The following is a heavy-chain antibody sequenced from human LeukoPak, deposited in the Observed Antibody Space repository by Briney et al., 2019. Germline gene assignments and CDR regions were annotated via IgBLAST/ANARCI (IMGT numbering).Heavy chain of an antibody. D-gene: IGHD3-9*01. CDR3: ARDRLRYFDWLFQPLGY. Sequence: GGSLRLSCAASGFTFDDYTMHWVRQAPGKGLEWVSLITWDGGSTYYADSVKGRFTISRDNAKNSLYLQMNSLRAEDTAVCYCARDRLRYFDWLFQPLGYWGQGTLVTVSS. J-gene: IGHJ4*02. CDR2: ITWDGGST. V-gene: IGHV3-43*01. CDR1: GFTFDDYT.